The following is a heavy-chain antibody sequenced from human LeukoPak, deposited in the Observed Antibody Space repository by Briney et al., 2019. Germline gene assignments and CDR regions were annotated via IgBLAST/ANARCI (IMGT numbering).Heavy chain of an antibody. CDR1: GFTVSSNY. J-gene: IGHJ6*03. CDR3: ARVAVIYYYYMEV. D-gene: IGHD2/OR15-2a*01. V-gene: IGHV3-53*01. CDR2: IYSGGST. Sequence: QPGGSLRLSCAASGFTVSSNYMSWVRQAPGKGLEWVSVIYSGGSTYYADSVKGRFTISRDNSKNTLYLQMNSLRAEDTAVYYCARVAVIYYYYMEVWGKGTTVTVSS.